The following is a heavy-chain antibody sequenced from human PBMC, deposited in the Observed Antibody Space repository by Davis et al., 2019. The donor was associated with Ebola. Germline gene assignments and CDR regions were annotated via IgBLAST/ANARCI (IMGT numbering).Heavy chain of an antibody. V-gene: IGHV4-59*01. Sequence: SETLSLTCTVSGGSISSYYWGWIRQPPGKGLEWIGYIYYSGSTNYNPSLKSRVTISVDTSKNQFSLKLSSVTAADTAVYYCASLSRAVAGPFDYWGQGTLVTVSS. CDR2: IYYSGST. CDR3: ASLSRAVAGPFDY. CDR1: GGSISSYY. J-gene: IGHJ4*02. D-gene: IGHD6-19*01.